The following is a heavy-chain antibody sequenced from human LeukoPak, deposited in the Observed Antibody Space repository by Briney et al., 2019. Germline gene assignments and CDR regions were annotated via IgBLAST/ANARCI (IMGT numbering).Heavy chain of an antibody. V-gene: IGHV1-24*01. CDR1: GYTLTELS. CDR2: FDPEDGET. D-gene: IGHD3-10*01. J-gene: IGHJ4*02. CDR3: ARSKMVRGVIKVDFDY. Sequence: WASVKVSCKVSGYTLTELSMHWVRQAPGKGLEWMGGFDPEDGETIYAQKFQGRVTMTEDTSTDTAYMELSSLRSDDTAVHYCARSKMVRGVIKVDFDYWGQGTLVTVSS.